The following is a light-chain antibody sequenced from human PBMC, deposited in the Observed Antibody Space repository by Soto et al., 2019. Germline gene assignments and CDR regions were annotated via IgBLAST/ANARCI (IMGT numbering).Light chain of an antibody. CDR2: GGS. V-gene: IGKV3-20*01. Sequence: EIVLTQSPGTLSLSPGERATLSCRASQSVSSIYLAWYQKKPGQAPRLLIYGGSSRATGIPDRFSGSGSGTDFPLTISRLEPEDFAVYYCQQYGLSPRTFGQGTKVEIK. CDR3: QQYGLSPRT. J-gene: IGKJ1*01. CDR1: QSVSSIY.